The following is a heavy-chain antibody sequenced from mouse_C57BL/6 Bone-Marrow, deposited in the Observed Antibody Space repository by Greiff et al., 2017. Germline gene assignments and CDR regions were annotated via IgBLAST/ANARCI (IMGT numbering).Heavy chain of an antibody. CDR1: GYTFTGYG. J-gene: IGHJ2*01. D-gene: IGHD1-1*01. CDR2: IYPRSGNT. Sequence: SGAELARPGASVRLSCKASGYTFTGYGLSWVKQSTGQGLEWFGEIYPRSGNTYYNKKFKGKATLTADKSSSTAYMELRSLTSEDSAVYVCARGITTVVDYWGQGTTLTVSS. CDR3: ARGITTVVDY. V-gene: IGHV1-81*01.